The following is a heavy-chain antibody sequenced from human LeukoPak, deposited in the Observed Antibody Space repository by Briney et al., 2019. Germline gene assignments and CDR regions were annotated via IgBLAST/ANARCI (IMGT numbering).Heavy chain of an antibody. J-gene: IGHJ5*02. CDR1: GDSFGTYG. V-gene: IGHV1-69*05. CDR3: ARDFGSGAFDP. D-gene: IGHD3-10*01. CDR2: FNPIFGSA. Sequence: SVKVSCKASGDSFGTYGITWVRQAPGEGLEWMGGFNPIFGSAQYAQKFQGRVTITMDVSARTVYMELSSLRSEDTTIYYCARDFGSGAFDPWGQGTLVTVSS.